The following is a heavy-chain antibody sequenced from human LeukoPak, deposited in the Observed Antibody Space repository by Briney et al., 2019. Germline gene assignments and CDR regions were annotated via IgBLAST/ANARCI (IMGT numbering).Heavy chain of an antibody. CDR1: GFTFSSYS. CDR2: ISISSSYI. J-gene: IGHJ3*02. V-gene: IGHV3-21*01. D-gene: IGHD2-2*01. Sequence: GGSLRLSFAPSGFTFSSYSMNWFRQPPGKGRKWVSSISISSSYISYADSVKGRFTISRDNAKNLLYLQMNSLRAEDTAVYYCARVWGCSSTSCYDAFDIWGQGTMVTVSS. CDR3: ARVWGCSSTSCYDAFDI.